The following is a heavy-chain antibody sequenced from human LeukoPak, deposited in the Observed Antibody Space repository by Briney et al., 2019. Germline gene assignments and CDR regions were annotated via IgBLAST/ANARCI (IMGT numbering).Heavy chain of an antibody. D-gene: IGHD2-15*01. V-gene: IGHV3-11*06. CDR3: ARPSGALNFDY. Sequence: LSLTCAVYGGSFSGYYWSWIRQPPGKGLEWVSYISSSGSSTNYADSVKGRFTISGDDAKSSLFLQMNSLREEDTALYYCARPSGALNFDYWGQGTLVTVSS. CDR1: GGSFSGYY. J-gene: IGHJ4*02. CDR2: ISSSGSST.